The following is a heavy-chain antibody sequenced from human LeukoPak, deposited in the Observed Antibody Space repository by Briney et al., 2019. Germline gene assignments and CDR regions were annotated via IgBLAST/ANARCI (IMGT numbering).Heavy chain of an antibody. CDR2: IKHDGSEK. D-gene: IGHD4-17*01. Sequence: GGSLRLSCAASGFTLSRYWMSWVRQAPGKGLEWVANIKHDGSEKYYVDSVKGRFTISRDNAKNSLYLQMNSLRAEDTAMYYCARETYGRFDYWGQGTLVTVSS. CDR3: ARETYGRFDY. V-gene: IGHV3-7*04. CDR1: GFTLSRYW. J-gene: IGHJ4*02.